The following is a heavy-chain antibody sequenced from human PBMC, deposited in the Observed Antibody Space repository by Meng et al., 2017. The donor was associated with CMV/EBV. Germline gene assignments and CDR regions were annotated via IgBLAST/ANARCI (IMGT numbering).Heavy chain of an antibody. D-gene: IGHD5-24*01. CDR2: INSDGSST. CDR1: GFTFSRYW. J-gene: IGHJ4*02. Sequence: AYGFTFSRYWMQWVRQAPGKGLVWVSRINSDGSSTSYADSVKGRFTISRDNAKNTLYLQMNSLRAEDTAVYYCARARRVATNINVGYWGQGTLVTVSS. CDR3: ARARRVATNINVGY. V-gene: IGHV3-74*01.